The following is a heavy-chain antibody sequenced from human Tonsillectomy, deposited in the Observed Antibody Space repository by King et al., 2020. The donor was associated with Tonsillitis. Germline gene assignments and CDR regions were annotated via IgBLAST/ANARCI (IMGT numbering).Heavy chain of an antibody. J-gene: IGHJ4*02. CDR3: TTALTPVFEY. CDR1: GFSFSNAW. Sequence: VQLVESGGGLVKPGRSLRLSCTASGFSFSNAWMTWVRQAPGKGLEWVGRIRSEKDGATTEYATPVKGRIIISRDDSKNMLYLQLDSLRTEDTAVYYCTTALTPVFEYWGQGTLVTVSS. CDR2: IRSEKDGATT. V-gene: IGHV3-15*01.